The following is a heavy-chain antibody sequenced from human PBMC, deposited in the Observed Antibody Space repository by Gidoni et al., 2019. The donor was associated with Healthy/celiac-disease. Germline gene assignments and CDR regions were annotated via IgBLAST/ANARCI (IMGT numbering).Heavy chain of an antibody. V-gene: IGHV4-30-4*07. J-gene: IGHJ5*02. D-gene: IGHD1-1*01. CDR2: IYYSGSN. CDR1: VGSISSGGYS. CDR3: ARRYDGVRFDP. Sequence: QVQLQESGPGLVRPSQTLSLTYAVSVGSISSGGYSWRWIRQPPGKGLEWIGYIYYSGSNYYNRSLKSRVTISVDTSKNQFSLKLSSVTAADTAVYYCARRYDGVRFDPWGQGTLVTVSS.